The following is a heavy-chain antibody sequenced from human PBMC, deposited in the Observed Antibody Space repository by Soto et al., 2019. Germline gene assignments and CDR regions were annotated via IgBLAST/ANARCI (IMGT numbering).Heavy chain of an antibody. CDR2: MNPKSGQR. J-gene: IGHJ5*02. Sequence: ASVKVSCKASGYTFTFYDINWVRQVSGQGLELMGWMNPKSGQRNYAPNFQGRVSLTVNTSISTAYMELSSLQSEDTAIYFCARDIGPALDWYGPWGQGTLATVPQ. V-gene: IGHV1-8*01. D-gene: IGHD2-2*01. CDR1: GYTFTFYD. CDR3: ARDIGPALDWYGP.